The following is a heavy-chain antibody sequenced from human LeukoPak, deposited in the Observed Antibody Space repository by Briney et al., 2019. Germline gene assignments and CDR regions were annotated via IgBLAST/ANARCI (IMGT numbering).Heavy chain of an antibody. Sequence: PGGSLRLSCAASGFTFSDSYMTWVRQAPGKGGGWVAYISGSGHDINYSESAKGRFTISRDNAKNSLYLQMNSLRAEDTAVYYCARAQGFNYYYYYMDVWGKGTTVTVSS. D-gene: IGHD3-16*01. CDR2: ISGSGHDI. J-gene: IGHJ6*03. CDR3: ARAQGFNYYYYYMDV. V-gene: IGHV3-11*04. CDR1: GFTFSDSY.